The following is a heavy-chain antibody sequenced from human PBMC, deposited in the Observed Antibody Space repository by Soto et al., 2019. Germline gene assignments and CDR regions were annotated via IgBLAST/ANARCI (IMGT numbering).Heavy chain of an antibody. D-gene: IGHD2-8*01. V-gene: IGHV1-18*01. J-gene: IGHJ6*02. CDR3: ARDIESVTAKHFFYYYAMDV. Sequence: GASVKVSCKASGFTFSNYGLNWVRQAPGQGLEWMGWVSANNGHTNYAQNLQGRVSMTTDTSTNTAYMELRGLTFDDTAVYYCARDIESVTAKHFFYYYAMDVWGQGTTVTVSS. CDR2: VSANNGHT. CDR1: GFTFSNYG.